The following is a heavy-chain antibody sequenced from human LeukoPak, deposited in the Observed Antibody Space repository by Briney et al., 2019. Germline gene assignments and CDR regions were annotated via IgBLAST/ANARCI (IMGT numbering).Heavy chain of an antibody. J-gene: IGHJ4*02. CDR3: AREGAVAGYVDY. CDR2: IYYSGGT. V-gene: IGHV4-59*01. CDR1: GGSISSYY. Sequence: SETLSLTCTVSGGSISSYYWSWIRQPPGKGLEWIGYIYYSGGTNYNPSLKSRVTISVDTSKNQFSLKLSSVTAADTAVYYCAREGAVAGYVDYWGQGTLVTVSS. D-gene: IGHD6-19*01.